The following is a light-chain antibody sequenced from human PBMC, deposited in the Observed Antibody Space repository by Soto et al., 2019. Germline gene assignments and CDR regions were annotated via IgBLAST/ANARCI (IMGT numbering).Light chain of an antibody. J-gene: IGLJ1*01. CDR3: AAWDDSLNGYV. V-gene: IGLV1-44*01. CDR1: SSNIGSNT. CDR2: SNN. Sequence: QSVLTQPPSASGTPGQRVTISCSGSSSNIGSNTVSWFHQLPGTAPKLLIYSNNQRPSGVPDRFSGSKSGTSASLAISGLQSEDEADYYCAAWDDSLNGYVFGPGTKLTVL.